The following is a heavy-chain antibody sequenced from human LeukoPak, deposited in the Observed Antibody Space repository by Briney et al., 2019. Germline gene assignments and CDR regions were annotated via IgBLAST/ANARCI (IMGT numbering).Heavy chain of an antibody. CDR1: GFTFSRHN. D-gene: IGHD1-26*01. CDR3: VSDRETQEQN. J-gene: IGHJ3*01. Sequence: PGGSLRLSYSGSGFTFSRHNMHWVRQAPGKGLEYVSAISYNGDSTYYVDSVKGRFTISRDNSKNTLDLQMSSLRPEDTAVYYCVSDRETQEQNWGPGTLVTVSS. V-gene: IGHV3-64D*09. CDR2: ISYNGDST.